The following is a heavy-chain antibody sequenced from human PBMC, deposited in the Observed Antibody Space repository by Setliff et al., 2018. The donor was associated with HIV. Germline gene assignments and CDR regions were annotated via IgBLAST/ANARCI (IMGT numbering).Heavy chain of an antibody. V-gene: IGHV3-23*01. CDR2: ISGSGDST. CDR3: AKTLPTLYPPHDYYFATDV. J-gene: IGHJ6*02. D-gene: IGHD2-15*01. Sequence: GGSLRLSCAPSGFTFGSYAMSWVRQAPGKGLEWVSVISGSGDSTFYADSLKGRFTISRDNSKNTLYLQMNSLRAEDTAVYYCAKTLPTLYPPHDYYFATDVWGQGTTVTVSS. CDR1: GFTFGSYA.